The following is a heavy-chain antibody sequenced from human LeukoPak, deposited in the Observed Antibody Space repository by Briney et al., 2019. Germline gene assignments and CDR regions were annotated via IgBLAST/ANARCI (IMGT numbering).Heavy chain of an antibody. CDR1: GGTFSSYA. J-gene: IGHJ6*03. CDR3: ARAYSNRYYYYYYMDV. Sequence: SVKVSCTASGGTFSSYAISWVRQAPGQGLEWMGGIIPIFGTANYAQKFQGRVTITTDESTSTAYMELSSLRSEDTAVYYCARAYSNRYYYYYYMDVWGKGTTVTVSS. V-gene: IGHV1-69*05. D-gene: IGHD4-11*01. CDR2: IIPIFGTA.